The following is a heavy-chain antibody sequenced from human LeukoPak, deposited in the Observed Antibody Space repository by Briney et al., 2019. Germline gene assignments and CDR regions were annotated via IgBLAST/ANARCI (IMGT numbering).Heavy chain of an antibody. CDR2: ISGSGGST. CDR3: AKERNGYSYGSYYFDY. Sequence: GGSLRLSCAASGFTFSSYAMSWVRQAPGKGLEWVSAISGSGGSTYYADSVKGRFTISRDNSKNTLYLQMNSLRAEDTAVYYCAKERNGYSYGSYYFDYWSQGTLVTVSS. D-gene: IGHD5-18*01. V-gene: IGHV3-23*01. J-gene: IGHJ4*02. CDR1: GFTFSSYA.